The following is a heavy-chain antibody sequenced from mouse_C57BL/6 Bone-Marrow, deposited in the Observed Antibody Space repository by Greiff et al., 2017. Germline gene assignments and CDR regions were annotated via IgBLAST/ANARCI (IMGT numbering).Heavy chain of an antibody. Sequence: QVQLQQSGPELVKPGASVKISCKASGYAFSSSWMNWVKQRPGKGLEWIGRIYPGDGDTNYNGKFKGKATLTADKSSSTAYMQLSSLTSEDSAVYICARKDHYGRDYWGQGTTLTVSS. J-gene: IGHJ2*01. CDR1: GYAFSSSW. V-gene: IGHV1-82*01. CDR3: ARKDHYGRDY. CDR2: IYPGDGDT. D-gene: IGHD1-2*01.